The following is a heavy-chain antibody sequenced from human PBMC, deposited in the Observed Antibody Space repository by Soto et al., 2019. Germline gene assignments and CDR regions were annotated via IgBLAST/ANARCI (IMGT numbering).Heavy chain of an antibody. D-gene: IGHD3-10*01. J-gene: IGHJ6*02. CDR1: GDSITSYY. V-gene: IGHV4-59*08. CDR3: ARHAFGSGFYYGMGV. Sequence: SETLSLTCTVSGDSITSYYWSWIRQPPGKGLEWLGYIYYTGSTTYNPSLKSRVTISLDTSKNQFSLKLNSVTAADTAVYYCARHAFGSGFYYGMGVWGQGTTVT. CDR2: IYYTGST.